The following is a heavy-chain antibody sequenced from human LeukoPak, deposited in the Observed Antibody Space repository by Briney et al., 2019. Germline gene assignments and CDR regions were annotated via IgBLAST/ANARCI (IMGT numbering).Heavy chain of an antibody. J-gene: IGHJ4*02. D-gene: IGHD6-13*01. V-gene: IGHV4-59*01. CDR2: IYYSGTT. CDR1: GFSFRNYA. CDR3: ARGVYIAAAQYGY. Sequence: GSLRLSCVASGFSFRNYAIHWIRQPPGKGLEWIGYIYYSGTTNYNPSLKSRVTISVDTSKNQFSLKLSSVTAADTAVYYCARGVYIAAAQYGYWGQGTLVTVSS.